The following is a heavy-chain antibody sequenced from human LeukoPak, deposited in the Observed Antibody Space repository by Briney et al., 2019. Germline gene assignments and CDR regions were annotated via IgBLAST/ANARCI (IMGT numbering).Heavy chain of an antibody. CDR3: ASRDYYDSSGFDY. V-gene: IGHV4-59*01. J-gene: IGHJ4*02. CDR2: IYYSGST. CDR1: GGSISSYY. D-gene: IGHD3-22*01. Sequence: SETLSLTCTVSGGSISSYYWSWIWQPPGTGLEWGGYIYYSGSTNYNPSLKSRVTISVDTSKNQFSLKLSSVTAADTAVYYCASRDYYDSSGFDYWGQGTLVTVSS.